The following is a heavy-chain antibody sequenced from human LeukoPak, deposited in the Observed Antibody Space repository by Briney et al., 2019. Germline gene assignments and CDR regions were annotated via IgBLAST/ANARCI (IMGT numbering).Heavy chain of an antibody. J-gene: IGHJ4*02. CDR3: ARAAHYDFWSGYSPNYFDY. Sequence: EASVKVSCKASGGTFSSYAISWVRQAPGQGLEWMGGIIPIFGTANYAQKFRGRVTITTDESTSTAYMELSSLRSEDTAVYYCARAAHYDFWSGYSPNYFDYWGQGTLVTVSS. CDR1: GGTFSSYA. CDR2: IIPIFGTA. V-gene: IGHV1-69*05. D-gene: IGHD3-3*01.